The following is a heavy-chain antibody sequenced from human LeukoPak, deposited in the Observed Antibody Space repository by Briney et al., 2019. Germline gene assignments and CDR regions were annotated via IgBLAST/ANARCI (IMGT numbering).Heavy chain of an antibody. V-gene: IGHV3-9*01. CDR1: GFTFDDYA. J-gene: IGHJ4*02. CDR2: ISWNSGSI. CDR3: AKGYSSSWYLFDY. D-gene: IGHD6-13*01. Sequence: GGSLRLSCAASGFTFDDYAMHWVRQAPGKGLEWVSGISWNSGSIGYADSVKGRFTISRDNAKNSLYLQMNSLRAEDTALYYCAKGYSSSWYLFDYWGQGTLATVSS.